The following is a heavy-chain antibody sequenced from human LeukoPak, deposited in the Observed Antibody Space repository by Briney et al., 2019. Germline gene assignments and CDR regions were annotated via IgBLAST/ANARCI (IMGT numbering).Heavy chain of an antibody. CDR1: GGSISSYY. CDR3: ARGGESYGRNWFDP. J-gene: IGHJ5*02. V-gene: IGHV4-39*07. Sequence: SETLSLTCSVSGGSISSYYWSWIRQPPGKGLEWIGSIYYSGSTYYNPSLKSRVTISVDTSKNQFSLKLSSVTAADTAVYYCARGGESYGRNWFDPWGQGTLVTVSS. D-gene: IGHD1-26*01. CDR2: IYYSGST.